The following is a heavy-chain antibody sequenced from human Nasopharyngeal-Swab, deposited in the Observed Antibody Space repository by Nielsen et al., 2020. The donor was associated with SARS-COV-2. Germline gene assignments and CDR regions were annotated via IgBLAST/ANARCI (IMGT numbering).Heavy chain of an antibody. CDR2: IYYSGST. D-gene: IGHD2-2*01. Sequence: SETLSLTCTVSGGSISSGGYYWNWLRQHPGKGLEWNGYIYYSGSTYYNPSLKSRVTISVDTSKNQFTLKLSSVTAADTAVYYCAREVVPAAIPYYYYGMDVWGQGTTVTVSS. CDR1: GGSISSGGYY. CDR3: AREVVPAAIPYYYYGMDV. J-gene: IGHJ6*02. V-gene: IGHV4-31*03.